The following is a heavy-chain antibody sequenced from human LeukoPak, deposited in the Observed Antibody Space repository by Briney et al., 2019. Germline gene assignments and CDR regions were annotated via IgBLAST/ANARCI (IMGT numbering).Heavy chain of an antibody. J-gene: IGHJ3*02. CDR1: GGSISSYY. D-gene: IGHD6-13*01. CDR2: IYYSGST. CDR3: ARAEGEGGSSWHDAFDI. Sequence: SETLSLTCTVSGGSISSYYWSWIRQPPGKGLEWIGYIYYSGSTNYNPSLKSRVTISVDTSKNQFSLKLSSVTAADTAVYYCARAEGEGGSSWHDAFDIWGQGTMVTVSS. V-gene: IGHV4-59*01.